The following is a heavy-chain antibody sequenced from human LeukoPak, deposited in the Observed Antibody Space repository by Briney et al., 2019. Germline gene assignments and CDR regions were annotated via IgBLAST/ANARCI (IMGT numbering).Heavy chain of an antibody. V-gene: IGHV1-46*01. CDR2: INPSGGST. CDR3: ARGDYYNSGSPFDY. D-gene: IGHD3-10*01. CDR1: GYTFSSYY. J-gene: IGHJ4*02. Sequence: PGGSLRLSCAASGYTFSSYYMHWVRQAPGQGLEWMGIINPSGGSTTYAQKFQGRVTMTRDTSTSTVYMELSSPRSEDTAVYYCARGDYYNSGSPFDYWGQGTLVTVSS.